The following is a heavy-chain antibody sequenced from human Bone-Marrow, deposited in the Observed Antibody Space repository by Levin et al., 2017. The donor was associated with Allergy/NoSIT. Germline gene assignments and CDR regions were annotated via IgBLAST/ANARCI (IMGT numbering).Heavy chain of an antibody. CDR3: ARESIWELQTYYFGMDV. Sequence: SCAASGFPFGSYWMHWVRQAPGKGLEWVSRIGSDGRSSSYADSVRGRFTIPRDNAQNTVYLHMNSLRAEDTAVYYCARESIWELQTYYFGMDVWGQGTTVIVSS. J-gene: IGHJ6*02. CDR2: IGSDGRSS. V-gene: IGHV3-74*01. D-gene: IGHD1-26*01. CDR1: GFPFGSYW.